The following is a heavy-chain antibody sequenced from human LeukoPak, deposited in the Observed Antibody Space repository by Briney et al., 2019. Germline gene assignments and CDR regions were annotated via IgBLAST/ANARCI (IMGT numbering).Heavy chain of an antibody. CDR2: ISAYNGNT. CDR3: AREGGIAVAGSYGMDV. J-gene: IGHJ6*02. V-gene: IGHV1-18*01. Sequence: ASVKVSCKASGYTFTSYGISWVRQAPGQGLEWMGWISAYNGNTNYAQKLQGRVTMTTDTSTSTAYMELRSLRPDDTAVYYCAREGGIAVAGSYGMDVWGQGTTVTVSS. CDR1: GYTFTSYG. D-gene: IGHD6-19*01.